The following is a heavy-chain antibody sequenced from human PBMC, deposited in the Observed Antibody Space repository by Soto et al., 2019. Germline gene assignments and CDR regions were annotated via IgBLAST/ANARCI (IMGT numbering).Heavy chain of an antibody. Sequence: GGSLRLSCAASGFTFSSYDMHWVRQATGKGLEWVSAIGTAGDTYYPGSVKGRFTISRENAKNSLYLQMNSLRAGDTAVYYCARSTPPPASYSSGWYGAFDIWGQGTMVTVSS. V-gene: IGHV3-13*01. CDR2: IGTAGDT. D-gene: IGHD6-19*01. CDR1: GFTFSSYD. CDR3: ARSTPPPASYSSGWYGAFDI. J-gene: IGHJ3*02.